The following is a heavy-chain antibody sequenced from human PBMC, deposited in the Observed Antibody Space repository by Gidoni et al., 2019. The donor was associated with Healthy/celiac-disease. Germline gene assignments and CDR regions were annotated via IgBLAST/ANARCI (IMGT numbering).Heavy chain of an antibody. CDR2: IYPGDSDT. CDR3: ARLASGYGREEYGDADARGMDV. J-gene: IGHJ6*02. V-gene: IGHV5-51*03. D-gene: IGHD5-12*01. Sequence: EVQLVQSGAEVQKPGESLKISCKGSGYSFTSYWIGWVRQMPGKGLEWMGIIYPGDSDTRYSPSFQGQVTISADKSISTAYLQWSSLKASDTAMYYCARLASGYGREEYGDADARGMDVWGQGTTVTVSS. CDR1: GYSFTSYW.